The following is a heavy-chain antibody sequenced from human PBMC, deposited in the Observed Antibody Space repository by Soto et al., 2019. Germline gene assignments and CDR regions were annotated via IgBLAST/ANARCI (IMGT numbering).Heavy chain of an antibody. Sequence: EVQLLESGGGLVQPGGSLRLSCAASGFIYSSYEMNWVRQAPGKGLEWVSYISSSGSTKYYADSVKGRFTISRDNAKNSLYLQMNSLRAEDTAFYYCARANILGYWGQGTLVTVSS. CDR3: ARANILGY. D-gene: IGHD2-15*01. CDR1: GFIYSSYE. CDR2: ISSSGSTK. J-gene: IGHJ4*02. V-gene: IGHV3-48*03.